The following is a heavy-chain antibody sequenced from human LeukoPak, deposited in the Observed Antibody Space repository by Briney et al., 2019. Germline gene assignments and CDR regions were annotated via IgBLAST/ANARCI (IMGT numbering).Heavy chain of an antibody. CDR1: GFTFDDYG. CDR3: ARQGFDGMDV. Sequence: GGSLRLSCAASGFTFDDYGMSWVRLAPGKGLEWVSGINWNGGSTGYADSVKGRFTISRDNAKNSLYLQMNSLRTEDTALYYCARQGFDGMDVWGQGTTVTVSS. V-gene: IGHV3-20*04. J-gene: IGHJ6*02. CDR2: INWNGGST.